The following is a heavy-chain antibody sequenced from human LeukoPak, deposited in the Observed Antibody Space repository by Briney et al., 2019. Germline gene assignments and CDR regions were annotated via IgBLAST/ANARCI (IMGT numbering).Heavy chain of an antibody. J-gene: IGHJ4*02. CDR1: GFTFSRYW. Sequence: GGSLRLSCAASGFTFSRYWMSWVRQAPGKGLEWVSVIYSGGSTYYADSVKGRFTISRDNSKNTLYLQMNSLRAEDTAVYYCARDSPYSGSYSLDYWGQGTLVTVSS. CDR2: IYSGGST. D-gene: IGHD1-26*01. V-gene: IGHV3-66*01. CDR3: ARDSPYSGSYSLDY.